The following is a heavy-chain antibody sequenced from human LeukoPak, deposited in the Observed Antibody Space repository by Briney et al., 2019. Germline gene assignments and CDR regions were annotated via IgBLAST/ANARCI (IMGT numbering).Heavy chain of an antibody. CDR2: ISGSGGST. CDR3: AKASGSGSTRTLDY. J-gene: IGHJ4*02. D-gene: IGHD3-10*01. CDR1: GFTFSSYA. Sequence: QPGGSLRLSCAASGFTFSSYAMSWVRQAPGKGLEWVSAISGSGGSTYYADSVKGRFTISRDNSKNTLYPQMNSLRAEDTAVYYCAKASGSGSTRTLDYWGQGTLVTVSS. V-gene: IGHV3-23*01.